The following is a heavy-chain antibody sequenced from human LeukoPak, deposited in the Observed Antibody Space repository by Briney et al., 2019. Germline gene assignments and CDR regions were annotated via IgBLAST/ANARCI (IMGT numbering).Heavy chain of an antibody. V-gene: IGHV4-59*08. CDR3: ARHYYGSGSFDY. D-gene: IGHD3-10*01. Sequence: SETLSLTCTVSGGSISSYYWSWIRQPPGKGLEWIGYIYYSGSTNHNPSLKSRVTISVDTSKNQFSLKLSSVTAADTAVYYCARHYYGSGSFDYWGQGTLVTVSS. J-gene: IGHJ4*02. CDR1: GGSISSYY. CDR2: IYYSGST.